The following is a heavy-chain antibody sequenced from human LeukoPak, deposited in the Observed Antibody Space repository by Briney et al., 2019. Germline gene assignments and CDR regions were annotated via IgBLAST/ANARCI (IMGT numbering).Heavy chain of an antibody. D-gene: IGHD3-22*01. CDR2: IYHSGST. CDR3: ARGVYDSTHWFDP. J-gene: IGHJ5*02. CDR1: GGSISSGGYY. Sequence: SETLSLTCTVSGGSISSGGYYWSWIRQPPGKGLEWIGEIYHSGSTNYNPSLKSRVTISVDKSKNQFSLKLSSVTAADTAVYYCARGVYDSTHWFDPWGQRTLVTVSS. V-gene: IGHV4-61*05.